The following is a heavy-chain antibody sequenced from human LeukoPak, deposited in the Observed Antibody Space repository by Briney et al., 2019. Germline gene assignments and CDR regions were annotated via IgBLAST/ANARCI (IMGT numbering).Heavy chain of an antibody. J-gene: IGHJ6*02. CDR3: ARRSYSSSSNYYYYGMDV. Sequence: PSETLSLTCTVSGGSISSYYWTWIRQPPGKGLEWLGYIYYSGSTNYNPSPKSRVTISVDTSKNQFSLKLSSVTAADTAVYYCARRSYSSSSNYYYYGMDVWGQGTTVTVSS. D-gene: IGHD6-6*01. V-gene: IGHV4-59*08. CDR1: GGSISSYY. CDR2: IYYSGST.